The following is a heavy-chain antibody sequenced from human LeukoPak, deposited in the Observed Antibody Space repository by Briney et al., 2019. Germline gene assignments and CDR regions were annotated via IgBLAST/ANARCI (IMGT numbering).Heavy chain of an antibody. CDR3: ARLGNSGYYFDY. V-gene: IGHV3-53*01. CDR1: GFTVSSNY. D-gene: IGHD4-23*01. Sequence: PGGSLRLSCAASGFTVSSNYMSWVRQAPGKGLEWVSVIYSGGRTYYADSVKGRFTISRDNSKDTLYLQMNSLRAEDTAVYYCARLGNSGYYFDYWGQGTLVTVSS. CDR2: IYSGGRT. J-gene: IGHJ4*02.